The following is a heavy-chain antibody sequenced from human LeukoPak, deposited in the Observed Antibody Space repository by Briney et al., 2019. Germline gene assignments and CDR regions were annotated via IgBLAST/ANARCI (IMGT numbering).Heavy chain of an antibody. Sequence: GGSLRLSCVAYGFTFSYYWMTWVRQAPGKGLEWVSYISSSGSTIYYADSVKGRFTISRDNAKNSLYLQMNSLRAEDTAVYYCARDGVGELDYWGQGTLVTVSS. V-gene: IGHV3-48*03. D-gene: IGHD3-10*01. CDR3: ARDGVGELDY. J-gene: IGHJ4*02. CDR1: GFTFSYYW. CDR2: ISSSGSTI.